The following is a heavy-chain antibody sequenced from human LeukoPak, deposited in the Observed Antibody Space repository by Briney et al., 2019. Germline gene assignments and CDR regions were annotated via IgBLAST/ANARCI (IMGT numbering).Heavy chain of an antibody. J-gene: IGHJ6*02. V-gene: IGHV1-2*02. CDR2: INPNSGGT. D-gene: IGHD2-2*01. CDR1: GYTFTGYY. CDR3: ARGMVVPAAIYYYYGMDV. Sequence: ASVKVSCKASGYTFTGYYMHWVRQAPGQGLEWMGWINPNSGGTNYAQKFQGRVTMTRDTSISTAYMELSRLRSDDTAVYYCARGMVVPAAIYYYYGMDVWGQGTTVTVSS.